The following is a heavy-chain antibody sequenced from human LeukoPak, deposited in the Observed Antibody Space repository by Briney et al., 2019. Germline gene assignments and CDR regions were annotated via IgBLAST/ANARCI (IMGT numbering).Heavy chain of an antibody. CDR1: GYSFTSYW. CDR2: IYPGDSDT. CDR3: ARHALTVTTTNWFDP. J-gene: IGHJ5*02. Sequence: GESLKISCKGSGYSFTSYWIGWERQMPGKGMEWMGIIYPGDSDTRYSPSFQGQVTISADKSISTAYLQWSSLKASDTAMYYCARHALTVTTTNWFDPWAQRTLVIVSA. V-gene: IGHV5-51*01. D-gene: IGHD4-17*01.